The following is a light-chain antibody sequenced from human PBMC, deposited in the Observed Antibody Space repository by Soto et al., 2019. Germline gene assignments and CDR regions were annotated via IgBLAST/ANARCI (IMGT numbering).Light chain of an antibody. CDR3: QQYNNWPRT. CDR2: GAS. Sequence: IVLTQSPGTLSLSPGERATLSCRASQSVSSSYLAWYQQKPGQAHRLLISGASNRATGIPARFSGSGSGTELTITISSLQSEDFEVYYCQQYNNWPRTFGQGTKVDIK. V-gene: IGKV3D-15*01. CDR1: QSVSSSY. J-gene: IGKJ1*01.